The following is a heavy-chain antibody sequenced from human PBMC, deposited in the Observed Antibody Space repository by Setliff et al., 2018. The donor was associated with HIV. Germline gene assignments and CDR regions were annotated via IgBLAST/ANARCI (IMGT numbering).Heavy chain of an antibody. J-gene: IGHJ4*02. V-gene: IGHV4-31*03. CDR1: SGSISSGTYY. Sequence: LSLTCTVSSGSISSGTYYWSWIRQYPGKGLEWIGYIFYNENTQYDPSLKSRVSMSVDTSKNQFSLNLRTVTAADTAIYFCARGRPFGKFVDYFDSWGQGKLVTVSS. CDR2: IFYNENT. D-gene: IGHD2-21*01. CDR3: ARGRPFGKFVDYFDS.